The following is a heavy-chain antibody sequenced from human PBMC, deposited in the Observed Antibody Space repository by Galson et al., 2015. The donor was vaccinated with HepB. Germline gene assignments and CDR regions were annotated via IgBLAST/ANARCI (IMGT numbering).Heavy chain of an antibody. J-gene: IGHJ3*02. Sequence: LRLSCAASGFTFSSYSMNWVRQAPGKGLEWVSSISSSSSYIYYADSVKGRFTISRDNAKNSLYLQMNSLRAEDTAVYYCARVVVPNYAFDIWGQGTMVTVSS. CDR3: ARVVVPNYAFDI. CDR1: GFTFSSYS. D-gene: IGHD2-15*01. CDR2: ISSSSSYI. V-gene: IGHV3-21*01.